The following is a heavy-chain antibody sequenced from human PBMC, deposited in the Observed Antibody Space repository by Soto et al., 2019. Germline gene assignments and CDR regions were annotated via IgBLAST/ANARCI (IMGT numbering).Heavy chain of an antibody. CDR3: ARQIYDSDTGPNFQYYFDS. D-gene: IGHD3-22*01. CDR2: IDPSDSQT. J-gene: IGHJ4*02. Sequence: GESLNISCKGSGYSFAGYWITWVRQKPGKGLEWMGRIDPSDSQTYYSPSFRGHVTISATKSITTVFLQWSSLRASDTAMYYCARQIYDSDTGPNFQYYFDSWGQGTPVTVSS. V-gene: IGHV5-10-1*01. CDR1: GYSFAGYW.